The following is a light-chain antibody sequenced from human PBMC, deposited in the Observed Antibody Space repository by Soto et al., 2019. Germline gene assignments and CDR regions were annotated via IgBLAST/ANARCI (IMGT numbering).Light chain of an antibody. V-gene: IGLV1-44*01. J-gene: IGLJ1*01. Sequence: SVLTQPPSASGTPGRRVAISCYGSRSNIGSNTVNWYQQLPGTAPKLLIYSNNQRPSGVPDRFSGSKSATSASLTISGLQAEDEAVYYCSSFTSSRTQVFGAGTKVTVL. CDR1: RSNIGSNT. CDR3: SSFTSSRTQV. CDR2: SNN.